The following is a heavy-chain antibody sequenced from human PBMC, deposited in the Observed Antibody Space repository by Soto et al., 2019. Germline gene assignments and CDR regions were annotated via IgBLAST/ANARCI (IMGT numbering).Heavy chain of an antibody. CDR2: IYYSGGT. V-gene: IGHV4-61*01. D-gene: IGHD2-15*01. Sequence: QVQLQESGPGLVKPSETLSLTCTVSGGSVSSGSYYWSWIRQPPGKGLEWIGYIYYSGGTNYNPSLKSRVTISVDTSKNQFSLKLSSVTAADTAVYYCASYAKGYCSGGSCYGRNYFDYWGQGTLVTVSS. CDR1: GGSVSSGSYY. CDR3: ASYAKGYCSGGSCYGRNYFDY. J-gene: IGHJ4*02.